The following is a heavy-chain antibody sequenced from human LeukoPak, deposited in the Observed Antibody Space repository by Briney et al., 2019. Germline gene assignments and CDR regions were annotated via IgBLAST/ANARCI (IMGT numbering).Heavy chain of an antibody. D-gene: IGHD1-26*01. V-gene: IGHV1-46*01. CDR2: INPSGGNT. CDR3: ARVAVGATLEH. CDR1: GYTGTSYY. J-gene: IGHJ4*02. Sequence: ASVKVSCKASGYTGTSYYIHWVRQAPGQGLEWMGIINPSGGNTNCAQKFQGRVTMTRDTSTSTVYMELSSLRSEDTAVYFCARVAVGATLEHWGQGTLVTVSS.